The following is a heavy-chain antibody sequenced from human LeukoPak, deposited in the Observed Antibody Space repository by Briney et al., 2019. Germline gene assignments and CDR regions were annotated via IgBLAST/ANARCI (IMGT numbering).Heavy chain of an antibody. V-gene: IGHV4-59*01. CDR3: ARGFPVYYYDSSGYFSWPDAFDI. CDR1: GGSISSYY. J-gene: IGHJ3*02. Sequence: SETQSLTCTVSGGSISSYYWSWIRQPPGKGLEWIGYIYYSGSTNYNPSLKSRVTISVDTSKNQFSLKLSSVTAADTAVYYCARGFPVYYYDSSGYFSWPDAFDIWGQGTMVTVSS. D-gene: IGHD3-22*01. CDR2: IYYSGST.